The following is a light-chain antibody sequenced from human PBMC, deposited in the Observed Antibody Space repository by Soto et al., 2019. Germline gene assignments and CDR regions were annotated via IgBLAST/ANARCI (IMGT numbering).Light chain of an antibody. V-gene: IGKV3-20*01. CDR2: GES. CDR3: HCQKYDDSPVYT. Sequence: IVLTQSPGTLSLSPGERATLSCRASQSISSGYLAWYQQKPGQAPRLLMYGESYRATAFPDRFSGSGSGTDFTLTISRLEPEDFAVYYCHCQKYDDSPVYTFGQGTKLEIK. J-gene: IGKJ2*01. CDR1: QSISSGY.